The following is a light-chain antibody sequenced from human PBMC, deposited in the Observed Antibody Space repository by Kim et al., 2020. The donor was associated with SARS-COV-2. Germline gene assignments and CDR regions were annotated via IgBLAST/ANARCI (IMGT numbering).Light chain of an antibody. CDR2: SDT. CDR3: AAWDDSLNPHVV. J-gene: IGLJ2*01. CDR1: SSNIGGKT. Sequence: QSVLTQPPSASGTPGQRVTISCSGSSSNIGGKTVNWYQQLPGTAPKLLIYSDTQRPSGVPDRFSGSKSGTPASLAISGLQSEDEADYYCAAWDDSLNPHVVFGGGTQLTVL. V-gene: IGLV1-44*01.